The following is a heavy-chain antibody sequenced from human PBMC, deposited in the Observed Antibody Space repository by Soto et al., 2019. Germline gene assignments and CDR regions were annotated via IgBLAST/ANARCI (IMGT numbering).Heavy chain of an antibody. D-gene: IGHD3-10*01. CDR2: INDSGNI. CDR3: KRGLILWFGELSRRGGYYYYMDV. J-gene: IGHJ6*03. Sequence: QVQLQQWGAGLLKPSETLSLTCAVYGGSFSGYQWSWIRQTPGKGLEWIGEINDSGNINYNPSLKSRVTILLDTPKKQISLKLSSVTAADSAVYYCKRGLILWFGELSRRGGYYYYMDVWGKGTTVTVSS. CDR1: GGSFSGYQ. V-gene: IGHV4-34*01.